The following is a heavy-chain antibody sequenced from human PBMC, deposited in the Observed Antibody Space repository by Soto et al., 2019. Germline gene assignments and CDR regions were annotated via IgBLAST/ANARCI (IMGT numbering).Heavy chain of an antibody. CDR1: GYTFTNHG. CDR2: ISAYNGNT. V-gene: IGHV1-18*01. D-gene: IGHD3-3*01. CDR3: ARDISGLLCFIADY. J-gene: IGHJ4*02. Sequence: QVQLVQSGAEVKKPGASVKVSCKASGYTFTNHGISWVRQAPGQGLAWMGWISAYNGNTNYAQKLQGRVTMTTDTSTSTAYMELRSLRSDDTAVYYCARDISGLLCFIADYWGQGTLVTVSS.